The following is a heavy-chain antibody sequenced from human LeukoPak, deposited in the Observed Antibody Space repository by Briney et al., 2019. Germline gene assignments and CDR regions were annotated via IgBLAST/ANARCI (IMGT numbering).Heavy chain of an antibody. Sequence: TGGSLRLSCAASGFTVSSNYMSWVRQAPGKGLEWVSAISGSGGSTYYADSVKGRFTISRDNSKNTLYLQMNSLRAEDTAVYYCAKAAYDFWSGYLDWGQGTLVTVSS. CDR3: AKAAYDFWSGYLD. D-gene: IGHD3-3*01. CDR2: ISGSGGST. CDR1: GFTVSSNY. V-gene: IGHV3-23*01. J-gene: IGHJ4*02.